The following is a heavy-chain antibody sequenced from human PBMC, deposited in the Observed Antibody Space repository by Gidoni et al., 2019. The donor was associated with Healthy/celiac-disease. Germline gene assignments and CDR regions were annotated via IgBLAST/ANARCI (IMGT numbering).Heavy chain of an antibody. CDR3: ARGRRSSSWYGGY. Sequence: HVQLVQSGDEVKKPGASVKVSCKASGYTFTSYDINWVRQATGQGLEWMGWMNPNIGKTGYAQKFQGRVTMTRNTSISTAYMRLSSLRSEDTSVYYCARGRRSSSWYGGYWGQGTLVTVSS. V-gene: IGHV1-8*01. D-gene: IGHD6-13*01. CDR1: GYTFTSYD. J-gene: IGHJ4*02. CDR2: MNPNIGKT.